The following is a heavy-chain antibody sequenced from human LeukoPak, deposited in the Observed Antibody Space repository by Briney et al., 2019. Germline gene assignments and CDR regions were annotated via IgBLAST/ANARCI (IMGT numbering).Heavy chain of an antibody. V-gene: IGHV3-21*06. CDR2: ITSIIAYM. Sequence: GGCLRLSCVHSGFSPSSYSMSWVRPAPQAGREWDSSITSIIAYMYHAASVKGRCTISRDNGKNSLFLQVSSLRAEDTAVYYCARSTWIDYHGSGSYLDYWGQGTLVIVSS. CDR1: GFSPSSYS. D-gene: IGHD3-10*01. CDR3: ARSTWIDYHGSGSYLDY. J-gene: IGHJ4*02.